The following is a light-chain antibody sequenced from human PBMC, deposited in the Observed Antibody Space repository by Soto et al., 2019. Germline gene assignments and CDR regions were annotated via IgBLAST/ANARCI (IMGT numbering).Light chain of an antibody. V-gene: IGLV2-8*01. J-gene: IGLJ3*02. Sequence: QSVLTQPPSASGSPGQSVTISCTGTSSDVGAYNYVSWYQQHPDKAPKLIIYEVTKRPSGVPDRFSGSKSGNTASLTVSGLQAEDEADYYCNSYAGSKNFGVFGGGTKLTVL. CDR1: SSDVGAYNY. CDR2: EVT. CDR3: NSYAGSKNFGV.